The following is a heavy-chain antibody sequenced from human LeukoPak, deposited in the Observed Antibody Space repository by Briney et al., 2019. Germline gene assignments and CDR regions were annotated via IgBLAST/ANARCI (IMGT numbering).Heavy chain of an antibody. J-gene: IGHJ5*02. V-gene: IGHV1-69*04. CDR1: GGTLNFA. CDR2: IIPLPDIA. D-gene: IGHD6-13*01. CDR3: GKGTSSWSPTLDP. Sequence: SVKVSCKASGGTLNFAINWVRQAPGQGLEWMERIIPLPDIAEYAQKFQGRVTMTADKSTNTAYMELNSLTSEDTAVYYCGKGTSSWSPTLDPWGQGTLVTVSS.